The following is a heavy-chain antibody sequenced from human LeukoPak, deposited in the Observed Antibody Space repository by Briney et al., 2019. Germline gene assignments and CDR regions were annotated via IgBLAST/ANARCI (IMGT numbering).Heavy chain of an antibody. CDR3: ATTDRVLVTIEAFDI. Sequence: GASVKVSCKASGYTFTGYYMHWVRQAPGKGLEWMGGFDPEDGETIYAQKFQGRVTMTEDTSTDTAYMKLSSLRSEDTAVYYCATTDRVLVTIEAFDIWGQGTMVTVSS. CDR1: GYTFTGYY. J-gene: IGHJ3*02. V-gene: IGHV1-24*01. CDR2: FDPEDGET. D-gene: IGHD2-21*02.